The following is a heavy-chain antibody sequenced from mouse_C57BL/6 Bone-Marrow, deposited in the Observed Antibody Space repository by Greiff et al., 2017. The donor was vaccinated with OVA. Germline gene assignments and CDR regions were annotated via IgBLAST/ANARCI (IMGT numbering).Heavy chain of an antibody. CDR2: IYPSDSET. CDR3: ARGGVAWFVY. Sequence: QVQLQQPGAELVRPGSSVKLSCKASGYTFTSYWMDWVKQRPGQGLEWIGNIYPSDSETHYNQKFKDKATLTVDKSSSTAYMQLSSLTSEDSAVYYWARGGVAWFVYWGQGTLVTVSA. D-gene: IGHD1-1*01. V-gene: IGHV1-61*01. J-gene: IGHJ3*01. CDR1: GYTFTSYW.